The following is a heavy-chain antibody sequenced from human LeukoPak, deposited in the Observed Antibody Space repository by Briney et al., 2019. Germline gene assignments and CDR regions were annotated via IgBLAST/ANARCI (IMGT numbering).Heavy chain of an antibody. CDR1: GYTFTNYY. CDR3: AREDKITMIASGGIAFDI. CDR2: INPNSGGT. Sequence: GASVKVSCKTSGYTFTNYYIHWVRQAPGQGLEWMGWINPNSGGTNYAQKFQGWVTMTRDTSISTAYMELSRLRSDDTAVYYCAREDKITMIASGGIAFDIWGQGTMVTVSS. J-gene: IGHJ3*02. V-gene: IGHV1-2*04. D-gene: IGHD3-22*01.